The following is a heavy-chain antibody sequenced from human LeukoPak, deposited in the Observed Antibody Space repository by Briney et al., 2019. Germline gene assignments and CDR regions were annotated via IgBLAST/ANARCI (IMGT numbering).Heavy chain of an antibody. J-gene: IGHJ3*02. CDR3: ARHGVEQLGRECAFDI. CDR2: IYPGESDT. CDR1: GYSFTSYW. Sequence: GGALQISFQGSGYSFTSYWIGWVRPMPGKGLEWMGIIYPGESDTRYSPSFQGQVTISADKSISTAYLQWSSLKASDTAMYYCARHGVEQLGRECAFDIWGQGTMVTVSS. V-gene: IGHV5-51*01. D-gene: IGHD6-6*01.